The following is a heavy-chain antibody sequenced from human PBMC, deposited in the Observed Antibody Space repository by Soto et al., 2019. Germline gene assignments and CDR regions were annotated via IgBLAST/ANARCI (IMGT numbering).Heavy chain of an antibody. D-gene: IGHD3-10*01. CDR2: IGTAGET. Sequence: GGSLRLSCAASGFTFSSYDMHWVRQATGKGLEWVSAIGTAGETYYPGSVKGRFTISRENAKNSLYLQMNSLRAEDTAVYYCARSQAATMVRGAYYYGMDVWGQGTTVTVSS. J-gene: IGHJ6*02. CDR3: ARSQAATMVRGAYYYGMDV. V-gene: IGHV3-13*01. CDR1: GFTFSSYD.